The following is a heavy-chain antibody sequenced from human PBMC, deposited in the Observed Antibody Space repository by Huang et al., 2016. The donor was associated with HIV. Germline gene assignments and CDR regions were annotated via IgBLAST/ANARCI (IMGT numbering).Heavy chain of an antibody. D-gene: IGHD1-26*01. J-gene: IGHJ4*02. CDR3: AKDRSGGSYYFDS. CDR2: ISDDGNNK. Sequence: QVHLVESGGGVVQPGRSLRLSCAASGFSFKSYNMHWVRQAQGKGMEGVDGISDDGNNKYYPESLRGRFAISRDNSKTALYLEMNSLRADDTAVYFCAKDRSGGSYYFDSWGRGTLVTVSS. V-gene: IGHV3-30*18. CDR1: GFSFKSYN.